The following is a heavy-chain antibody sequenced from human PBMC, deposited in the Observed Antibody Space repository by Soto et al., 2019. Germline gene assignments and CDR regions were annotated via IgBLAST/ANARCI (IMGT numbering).Heavy chain of an antibody. CDR3: ARVVPGAEAWFGP. V-gene: IGHV1-18*01. CDR2: IRAYTGNT. J-gene: IGHJ5*02. CDR1: GYTFTSYG. D-gene: IGHD2-2*01. Sequence: ASVKVSCKASGYTFTSYGSSWVRQAPGQGLEWMGWIRAYTGNTNSAQKHQRRGTMPADTSTSTAYMELRSLRSDDTAVYYCARVVPGAEAWFGPWGQGALVTVSS.